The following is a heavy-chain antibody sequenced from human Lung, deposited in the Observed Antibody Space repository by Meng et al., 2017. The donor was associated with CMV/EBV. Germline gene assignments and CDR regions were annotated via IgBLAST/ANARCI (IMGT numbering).Heavy chain of an antibody. Sequence: ASXXVSXKASGYTFTSYGINWVRQAPGQGLEWMGWIRVYNGDTKYAQKFQGRVTTTTDTSTSTAYMELRSLRSDDTAVYYCARRGPSYCGVDCMAWFDPWGQGTLVTVSS. CDR2: IRVYNGDT. D-gene: IGHD2-21*01. J-gene: IGHJ5*02. CDR3: ARRGPSYCGVDCMAWFDP. V-gene: IGHV1-18*01. CDR1: GYTFTSYG.